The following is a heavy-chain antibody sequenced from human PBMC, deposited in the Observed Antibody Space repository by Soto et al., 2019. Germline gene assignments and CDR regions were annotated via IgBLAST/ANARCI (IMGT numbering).Heavy chain of an antibody. CDR3: TTPGRYYDFWSGYYTADY. V-gene: IGHV3-15*01. Sequence: VESGGGLVKPGGSLRLSCAASGFTFSNAWMSWVRQAPGKGLEWVGRIKSKTDGGTTDYAAPVKGRFTISRDDSKNTLYLQMNSLKTEDTAVYYCTTPGRYYDFWSGYYTADYWGQGTLVTVSS. J-gene: IGHJ4*02. D-gene: IGHD3-3*01. CDR1: GFTFSNAW. CDR2: IKSKTDGGTT.